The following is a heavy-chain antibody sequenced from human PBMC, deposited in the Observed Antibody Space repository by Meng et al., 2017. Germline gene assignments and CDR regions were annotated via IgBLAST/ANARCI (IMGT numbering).Heavy chain of an antibody. CDR2: INAGNANT. CDR3: AREPGSSGWNYFDS. J-gene: IGHJ4*02. Sequence: QVQLVRFGAEVNKSGASVKVSCKASGYTFTSYSMHWVRQAPGQRLEWMGWINAGNANTKYSQKFQDRVTITMDTSASTAYMELSSLRSEDTAMYYCAREPGSSGWNYFDSWGQGTLVTVSS. CDR1: GYTFTSYS. D-gene: IGHD6-19*01. V-gene: IGHV1-3*01.